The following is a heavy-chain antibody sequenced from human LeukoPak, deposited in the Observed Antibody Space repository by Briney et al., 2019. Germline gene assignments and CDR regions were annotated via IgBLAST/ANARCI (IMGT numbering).Heavy chain of an antibody. J-gene: IGHJ6*03. CDR2: IYYSGST. Sequence: SSETLSLTCTVSGGSISSSSYYWGWIRQPPGKGLEWIGSIYYSGSTYYNPSLKSRVTISVDTSKNQFSLKLSSVTAADTAVYYCARVKRDYYYYYYMDVWGKGTTVTVSS. CDR3: ARVKRDYYYYYYMDV. CDR1: GGSISSSSYY. V-gene: IGHV4-39*07.